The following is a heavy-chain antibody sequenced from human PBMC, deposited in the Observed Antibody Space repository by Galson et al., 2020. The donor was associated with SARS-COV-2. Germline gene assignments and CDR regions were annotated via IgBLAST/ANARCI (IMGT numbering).Heavy chain of an antibody. D-gene: IGHD2-15*01. Sequence: GGALSLSCTVSGFSLSDYYMSWIRQAPGKGLEWIAYIRNGDSATYDAASVRGRTTISKDHADKSLYRQMSSLRAEDTAVYYLASGPRGFFDYWGHGTLFTFAS. CDR3: ASGPRGFFDY. CDR1: GFSLSDYY. J-gene: IGHJ4*01. V-gene: IGHV3-11*01. CDR2: IRNGDSAT.